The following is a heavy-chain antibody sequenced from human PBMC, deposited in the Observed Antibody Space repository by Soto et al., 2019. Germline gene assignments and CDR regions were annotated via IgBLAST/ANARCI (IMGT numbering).Heavy chain of an antibody. CDR3: ARGGSRRGHEY. D-gene: IGHD6-13*01. J-gene: IGHJ4*02. CDR1: GYMFTSYG. V-gene: IGHV1-18*01. Sequence: QGQLVQSGVEVKKPGASVKVSCKASGYMFTSYGLTWVRQAPGQGLEWMGWISPFNGNTKYAQNLQGRVTLTTDTSTNTVYMQLTGLRSDDTAVYYCARGGSRRGHEYWGQGTLVTVSS. CDR2: ISPFNGNT.